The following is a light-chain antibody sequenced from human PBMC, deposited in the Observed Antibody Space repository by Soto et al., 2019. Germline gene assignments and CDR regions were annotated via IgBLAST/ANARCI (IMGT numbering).Light chain of an antibody. V-gene: IGLV1-40*01. CDR1: TSNIGAPYD. CDR3: QSYDISLHNYV. J-gene: IGLJ1*01. Sequence: QSVLTQPPSVSGAPGQRVSISCTGSTSNIGAPYDVHWYQHLPGAAPKLLIYGDNNRPSGVPDRFSGSKCGTSASLAITSLQAEDEADYYCQSYDISLHNYVFGTGTKVTVL. CDR2: GDN.